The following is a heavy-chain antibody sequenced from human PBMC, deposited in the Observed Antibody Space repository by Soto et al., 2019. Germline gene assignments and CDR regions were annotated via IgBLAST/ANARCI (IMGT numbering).Heavy chain of an antibody. Sequence: SETLSLTCTVSGSSISSYYWSWIRQPPGKGLEWIGYIYYSGSTNYNPSLKSRVTISVDTSKNQFSLKLSYVTAADTAVYYCASLASNYYDSSGYYQKIDYWGQGTLVTVSS. CDR3: ASLASNYYDSSGYYQKIDY. J-gene: IGHJ4*02. V-gene: IGHV4-59*01. CDR1: GSSISSYY. CDR2: IYYSGST. D-gene: IGHD3-22*01.